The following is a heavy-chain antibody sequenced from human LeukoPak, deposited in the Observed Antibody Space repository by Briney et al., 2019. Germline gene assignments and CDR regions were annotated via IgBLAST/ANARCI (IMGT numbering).Heavy chain of an antibody. Sequence: SETLSLTCTVSLASISSGNYYWTWIRQPPGKGLEWIGYVFYTGSTNYNPSLKSRVSISIDTSRNQFSLKVNSVTAADTAVYYCARAPLGVHGSFDYWGQGAQVTVSS. J-gene: IGHJ4*02. D-gene: IGHD3-10*01. CDR1: LASISSGNYY. CDR2: VFYTGST. V-gene: IGHV4-61*01. CDR3: ARAPLGVHGSFDY.